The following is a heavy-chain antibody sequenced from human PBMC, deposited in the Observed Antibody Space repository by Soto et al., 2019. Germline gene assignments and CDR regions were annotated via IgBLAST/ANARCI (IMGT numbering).Heavy chain of an antibody. D-gene: IGHD5-18*01. CDR1: GFTFSSYG. V-gene: IGHV3-30*18. CDR2: ISYDGSNK. J-gene: IGHJ4*02. Sequence: QVQLVESGGGVVQPGRSLRLSCAASGFTFSSYGMHWVRQAPVKGLEWVAVISYDGSNKYYADSVKGRFTISRDNSKNTLYLQMNSLRAEDTAVYYCAKHGYDGQLWLLGYWGQGTLVTVSS. CDR3: AKHGYDGQLWLLGY.